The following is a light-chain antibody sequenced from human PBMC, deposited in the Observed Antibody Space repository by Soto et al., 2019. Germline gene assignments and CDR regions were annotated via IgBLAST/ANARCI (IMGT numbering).Light chain of an antibody. V-gene: IGKV3-15*01. Sequence: EVVMTQSRATLSVSPGDKVSLSCRANQTISNALAWYQQKPGQAPRLLISGASTRAADFPARFSGSGSGTEFILTISSLQSEDFAVYYCQQYNNWPPITFGQGTRLEIK. J-gene: IGKJ5*01. CDR2: GAS. CDR1: QTISNA. CDR3: QQYNNWPPIT.